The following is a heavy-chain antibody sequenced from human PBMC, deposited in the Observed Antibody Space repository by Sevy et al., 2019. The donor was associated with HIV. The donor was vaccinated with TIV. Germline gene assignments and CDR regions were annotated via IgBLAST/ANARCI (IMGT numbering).Heavy chain of an antibody. CDR3: TKDIDYDSSGDRGGYGMDA. CDR1: GFTFDDYP. D-gene: IGHD3-22*01. V-gene: IGHV3-9*01. CDR2: ISWNSGNK. J-gene: IGHJ6*02. Sequence: GGYLRLSCAASGFTFDDYPMHWVRQAPGKGLEWVSGISWNSGNKAYADSVKGRFTISRDNAKNSLYLQMNSLRAEDTALYYCTKDIDYDSSGDRGGYGMDAWGQGTTVTVSS.